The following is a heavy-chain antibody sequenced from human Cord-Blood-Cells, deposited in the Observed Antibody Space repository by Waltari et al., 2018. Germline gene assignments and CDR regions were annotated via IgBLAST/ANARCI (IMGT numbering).Heavy chain of an antibody. V-gene: IGHV1-8*03. CDR2: MNPNSGTT. CDR3: ARRYYYGSGSYYNFDY. D-gene: IGHD3-10*01. J-gene: IGHJ4*02. CDR1: GYTFTSYD. Sequence: QVQLVQSGAEVKKPGASVKVSCKASGYTFTSYDINWVRQATGQGLEWMGWMNPNSGTTGYAQKFQGRVTITRNTSISTAYMELSSLRSEDTAVYYCARRYYYGSGSYYNFDYWGQGTLVTVSS.